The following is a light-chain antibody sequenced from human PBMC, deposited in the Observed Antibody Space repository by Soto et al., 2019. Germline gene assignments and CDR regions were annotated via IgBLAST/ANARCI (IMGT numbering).Light chain of an antibody. J-gene: IGLJ1*01. CDR2: EDS. V-gene: IGLV2-23*01. CDR3: CSYAGSSTYV. Sequence: QSALTQPASVAGSPGHSITISCTGTSSDVGSYNLVSWYQQHPGKAPKLMIYEDSKRPSGVSNRFSGSKSGNTPSLTISGLQAEDEADYYCCSYAGSSTYVFGTGTKVTVL. CDR1: SSDVGSYNL.